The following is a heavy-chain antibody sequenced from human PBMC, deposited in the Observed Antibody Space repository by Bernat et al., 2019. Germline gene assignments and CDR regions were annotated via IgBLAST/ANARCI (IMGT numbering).Heavy chain of an antibody. CDR2: IYPDDSDT. CDR1: GYSFTSYW. Sequence: EVQLVQSGAEVKKPGESLKISCKGSGYSFTSYWIGWVRQMPGKGLEWMGIIYPDDSDTRYSPSFQGQVTISADKSISTAYLQWSSLKASDTAMYYCATSSGPYDYVWGSYRYTNYFDYWGQGTLVTVSS. J-gene: IGHJ4*02. CDR3: ATSSGPYDYVWGSYRYTNYFDY. D-gene: IGHD3-16*02. V-gene: IGHV5-51*03.